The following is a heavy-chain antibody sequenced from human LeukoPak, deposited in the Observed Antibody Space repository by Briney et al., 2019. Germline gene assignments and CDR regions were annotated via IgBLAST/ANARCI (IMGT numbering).Heavy chain of an antibody. J-gene: IGHJ4*02. CDR2: IIPIFGTA. D-gene: IGHD3-10*01. V-gene: IGHV1-69*05. CDR3: ARVITMVRGVITALYYFDY. Sequence: SVKVSCKASGGTFSSYAISWVRQAPGQGLEWMGRIIPIFGTANYAQKFQGRVTITTDESTSTAYMELSSLRSEDTAVYYCARVITMVRGVITALYYFDYWGQGTLVTVSS. CDR1: GGTFSSYA.